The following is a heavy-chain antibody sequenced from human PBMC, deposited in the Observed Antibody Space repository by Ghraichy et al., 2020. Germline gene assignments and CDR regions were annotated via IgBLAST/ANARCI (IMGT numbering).Heavy chain of an antibody. Sequence: GESLNISCAASGFTFSSYAMSWVRQAPGKGLEWVSAISGSGGSTYYADSVKGRFTISRDNSKNTLYLQMNSLRAEDTAVYYCAKVISDIVVVPAAMGGTGFDYWGQGTLVTVSS. J-gene: IGHJ4*02. CDR3: AKVISDIVVVPAAMGGTGFDY. D-gene: IGHD2-2*01. CDR2: ISGSGGST. CDR1: GFTFSSYA. V-gene: IGHV3-23*01.